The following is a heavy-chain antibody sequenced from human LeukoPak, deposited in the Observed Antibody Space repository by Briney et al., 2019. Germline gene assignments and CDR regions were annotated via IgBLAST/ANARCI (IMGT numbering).Heavy chain of an antibody. V-gene: IGHV3-30*04. CDR1: GFTFSSYA. D-gene: IGHD4-17*01. CDR3: ARDEGDYGDTNPYYMDV. Sequence: GGSLRLSCAASGFTFSSYAMHWVRQAPGKGLEWVAVISYDGSNKYYADSVKGRFTISRDNSKNTLYLQMNSLRAEDTAVYYCARDEGDYGDTNPYYMDVWGKGTTVTVSS. CDR2: ISYDGSNK. J-gene: IGHJ6*03.